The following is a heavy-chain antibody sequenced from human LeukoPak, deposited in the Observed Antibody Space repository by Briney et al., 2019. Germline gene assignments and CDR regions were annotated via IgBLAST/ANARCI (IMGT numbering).Heavy chain of an antibody. V-gene: IGHV4-34*01. J-gene: IGHJ4*02. CDR3: ARGIRVSWGY. CDR2: INHSGST. D-gene: IGHD3-16*01. Sequence: SETLSLTCVVYGGSFSGYYWSWIRQPPGKGLEWIGEINHSGSTNYNPSLKSRVTISVDTSKNQFSLKLSSVTAADTAVYYCARGIRVSWGYWGQGTLVTVSS. CDR1: GGSFSGYY.